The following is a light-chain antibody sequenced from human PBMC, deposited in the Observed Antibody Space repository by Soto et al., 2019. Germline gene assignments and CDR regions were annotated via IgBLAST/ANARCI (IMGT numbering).Light chain of an antibody. Sequence: SYELTQPPSVSVAPGKTASISCGGNDIGSKGVHWYQQKPGQAPVLVIYSDTDLPPVITERFSGSTSANLATLTISRVEAGDEADYYCQVWDSGSANVVFGGGTKLTVL. V-gene: IGLV3-21*01. CDR1: DIGSKG. CDR3: QVWDSGSANVV. J-gene: IGLJ2*01. CDR2: SDT.